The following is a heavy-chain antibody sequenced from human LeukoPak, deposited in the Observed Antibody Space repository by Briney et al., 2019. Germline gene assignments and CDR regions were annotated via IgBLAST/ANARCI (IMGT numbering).Heavy chain of an antibody. CDR3: ATDVGTVFFDN. Sequence: GGSLRLSCAASGFTFSSYAMAWVRQTPGKGLEWVSAIDTSGGSTHYADSVKGRFTISRDNSKNTMYLQMNSLRVEDTAIYYCATDVGTVFFDNWGQGTVVTVSS. CDR2: IDTSGGST. CDR1: GFTFSSYA. D-gene: IGHD3/OR15-3a*01. J-gene: IGHJ4*02. V-gene: IGHV3-23*01.